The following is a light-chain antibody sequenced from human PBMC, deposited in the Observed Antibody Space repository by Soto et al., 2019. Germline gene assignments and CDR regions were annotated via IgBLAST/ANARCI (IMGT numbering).Light chain of an antibody. CDR1: GSNIGAVHD. J-gene: IGLJ1*01. V-gene: IGLV1-40*01. CDR2: GNG. CDR3: QSYDSSLSGSEV. Sequence: QSVLTQPPSVSGAPGQRVTISCTGSGSNIGAVHDVHWYQQLPGTAPKLLIYGNGNRPSGVPERFSGSKSGTSASLAITGLQAEDEADYYCQSYDSSLSGSEVFGTGTKV.